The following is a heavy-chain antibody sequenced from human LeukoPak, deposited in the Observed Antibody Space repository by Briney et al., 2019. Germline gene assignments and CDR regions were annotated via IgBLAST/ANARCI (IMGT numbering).Heavy chain of an antibody. D-gene: IGHD2-21*02. CDR2: IYHSGSI. Sequence: PSETLSLTCTVSGGSVSSSSYYWSWIRQPLGKGLEWIGYIYHSGSINYNPSLKSPVTISVDTSKNQFSLKLSSVPAADTAVYFCASRPVTATYLDHWGQGTLVTVSS. V-gene: IGHV4-61*01. CDR1: GGSVSSSSYY. J-gene: IGHJ4*02. CDR3: ASRPVTATYLDH.